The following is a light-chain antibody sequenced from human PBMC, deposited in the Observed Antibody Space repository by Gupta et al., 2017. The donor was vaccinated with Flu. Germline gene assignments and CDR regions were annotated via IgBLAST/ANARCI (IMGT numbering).Light chain of an antibody. CDR3: CSYAGSYTWV. J-gene: IGLJ3*02. CDR2: DVS. CDR1: SSDVGGYNY. V-gene: IGLV2-11*01. Sequence: SVTISCTGTSSDVGGYNYVYWYPQHPGKAPKLMIYDVSKRPSGVPDRFSGSKSGNTASLTISGLQAEDEADYYCCSYAGSYTWVFGGGTKLTVL.